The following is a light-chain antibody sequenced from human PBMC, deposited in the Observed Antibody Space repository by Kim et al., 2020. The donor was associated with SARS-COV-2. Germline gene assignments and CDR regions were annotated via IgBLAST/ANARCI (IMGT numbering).Light chain of an antibody. Sequence: ASVGDRVTITCRASQTISTYLNWYQQKPGKAPKLLIYAASSLQSGVSSRFSGSGSGTDFTLTINSLQPEDFATYYCQQSYSTPGTFGQGTRLEIK. CDR1: QTISTY. CDR2: AAS. V-gene: IGKV1-39*01. J-gene: IGKJ5*01. CDR3: QQSYSTPGT.